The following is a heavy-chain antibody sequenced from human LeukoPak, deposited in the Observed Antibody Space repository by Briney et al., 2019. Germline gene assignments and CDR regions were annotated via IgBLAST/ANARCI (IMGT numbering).Heavy chain of an antibody. V-gene: IGHV1-2*02. CDR1: GYTFTGYY. J-gene: IGHJ4*02. Sequence: GASVKVSCKASGYTFTGYYMHWVRQAPGHGLEWMGRIIPLFGAPSYAQRFQGNVTISADKSTDTTYMELTRLTSEDTAVYHCTMGPTASLGRPFERWGQGTLVTVSS. D-gene: IGHD3-9*01. CDR2: IIPLFGAP. CDR3: TMGPTASLGRPFER.